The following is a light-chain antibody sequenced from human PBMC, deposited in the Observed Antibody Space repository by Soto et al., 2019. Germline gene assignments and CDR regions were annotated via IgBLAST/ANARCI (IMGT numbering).Light chain of an antibody. J-gene: IGLJ3*02. V-gene: IGLV2-23*01. CDR3: CSLTNGATWV. CDR2: EAS. Sequence: QSALTQPASVSGSPGQSITISCTGTNSDVGSHNFVSWYQQYPGKAPNLLIYEASKRPSGLSNRFSGSKSGNTASRTISGLQAEDEADYYCCSLTNGATWVFGGGTTLTVL. CDR1: NSDVGSHNF.